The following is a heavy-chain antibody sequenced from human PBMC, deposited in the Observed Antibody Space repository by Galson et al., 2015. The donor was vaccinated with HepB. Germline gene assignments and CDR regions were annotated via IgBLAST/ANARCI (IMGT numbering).Heavy chain of an antibody. CDR2: TYYRSKWYN. D-gene: IGHD3-22*01. Sequence: CAISGDSVSSNSAAWNWIRQSPSRGLEWLGRTYYRSKWYNDYAVSVKSRITINPDTSKNQFSLQLNSVTPEDTAVYYCAREAYYDSSGGVWFDPWGQGTLVTVSS. J-gene: IGHJ5*02. V-gene: IGHV6-1*01. CDR1: GDSVSSNSAA. CDR3: AREAYYDSSGGVWFDP.